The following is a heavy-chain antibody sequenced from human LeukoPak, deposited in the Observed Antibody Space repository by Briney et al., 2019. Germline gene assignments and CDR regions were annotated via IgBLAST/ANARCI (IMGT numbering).Heavy chain of an antibody. CDR2: INPNSGGT. CDR1: GYTFTGYY. Sequence: GASVKVSCKASGYTFTGYYMHWVRQAPGQGLEWMGWINPNSGGTNYAQKFQGRVTMTRDTSISTAYMELSRLRSDDTAVYYCARVRGYCSGGSCYSDRNYYYGMDVWGQGTTVTVSS. J-gene: IGHJ6*02. CDR3: ARVRGYCSGGSCYSDRNYYYGMDV. V-gene: IGHV1-2*02. D-gene: IGHD2-15*01.